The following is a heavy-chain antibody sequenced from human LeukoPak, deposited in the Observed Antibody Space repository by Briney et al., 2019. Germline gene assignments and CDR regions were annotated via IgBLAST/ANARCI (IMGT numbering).Heavy chain of an antibody. D-gene: IGHD1-26*01. J-gene: IGHJ4*02. CDR1: GFTFSSYA. CDR3: ARVKYSGSYYVDY. CDR2: ISYDGSNK. Sequence: GRSLRLSCAASGFTFSSYAMHWVRQAPGKGLEWVAVISYDGSNKYYADSVKGRFTISRDNSKNTLYLRMNSLRAEDTAVYYCARVKYSGSYYVDYWGQGTLVTVSS. V-gene: IGHV3-30-3*01.